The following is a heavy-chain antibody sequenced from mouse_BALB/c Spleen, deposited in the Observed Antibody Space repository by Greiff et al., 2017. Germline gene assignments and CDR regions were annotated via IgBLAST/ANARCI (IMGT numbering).Heavy chain of an antibody. J-gene: IGHJ4*01. V-gene: IGHV3-2*02. CDR1: GYSITSDYA. Sequence: EVKLMESGPGLVKPSQSLSLTCTVTGYSITSDYAWNWIRQFPGNKLEWMGYISYSGSTSYNPSLKSRISITRDTSKNQFFLQLNSVTTEDTATYYCARRLGPYAMDYWGQGTSVTVSS. CDR3: ARRLGPYAMDY. D-gene: IGHD4-1*01. CDR2: ISYSGST.